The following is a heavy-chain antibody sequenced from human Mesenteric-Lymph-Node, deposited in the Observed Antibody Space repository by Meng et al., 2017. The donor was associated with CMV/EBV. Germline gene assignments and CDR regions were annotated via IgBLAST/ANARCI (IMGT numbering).Heavy chain of an antibody. CDR1: GFTVNRNY. J-gene: IGHJ4*02. Sequence: GESLKISCAASGFTVNRNYMTWVRQAPGKGLEWVSVVYDDGSTYYADSVKGRFTISRDNSKNTLYLQMNSLRPEDTAVYYCARSPPENYGDYYYFDYWGQGTLVTVSS. CDR3: ARSPPENYGDYYYFDY. D-gene: IGHD4-17*01. CDR2: VYDDGST. V-gene: IGHV3-53*05.